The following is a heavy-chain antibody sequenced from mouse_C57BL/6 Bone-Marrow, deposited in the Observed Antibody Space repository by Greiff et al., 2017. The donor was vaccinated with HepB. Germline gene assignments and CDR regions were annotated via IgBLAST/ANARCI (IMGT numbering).Heavy chain of an antibody. J-gene: IGHJ4*01. CDR1: GYSITSGYY. Sequence: EVKLMESGPGLVKPSQSLSLTCSVTGYSITSGYYWNWIRQFPGNKLEWMGYISYDGSNNYNPSLKNRISITRDTSKNQFFLKLNSVTTEDTVTYYCAREGSSFYYYAMDYWGQGTSVTVSS. CDR2: ISYDGSN. V-gene: IGHV3-6*01. CDR3: AREGSSFYYYAMDY. D-gene: IGHD1-1*01.